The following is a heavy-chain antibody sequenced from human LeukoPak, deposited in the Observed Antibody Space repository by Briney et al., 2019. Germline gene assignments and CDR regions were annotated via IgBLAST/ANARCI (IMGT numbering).Heavy chain of an antibody. V-gene: IGHV3-23*01. CDR1: GFTFSSYA. CDR3: AKTYDYDDYGPFDY. D-gene: IGHD4-17*01. CDR2: ISGRGDIT. J-gene: IGHJ4*02. Sequence: GGSLRLSCAASGFTFSSYAMGWVRQAPGKGLEWVSVISGRGDITFYADSVKGRFTISRDNSKNTLYLQMNSLRADDTAVYYCAKTYDYDDYGPFDYWGQGTLVTVSS.